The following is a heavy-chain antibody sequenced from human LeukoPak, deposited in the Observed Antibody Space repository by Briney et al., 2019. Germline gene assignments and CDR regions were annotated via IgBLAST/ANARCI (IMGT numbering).Heavy chain of an antibody. J-gene: IGHJ4*02. Sequence: SETLSLTCTVSGGSISSHYWSWIRQPPGKGLEWIGYIYYSGSTNYNPSLKSRVTISVDTSKNQFSLKLSSVTAADTAVYYCARLTYGSGSYYKPKFDYWGQGTLVTVSS. CDR2: IYYSGST. D-gene: IGHD3-10*01. V-gene: IGHV4-59*11. CDR1: GGSISSHY. CDR3: ARLTYGSGSYYKPKFDY.